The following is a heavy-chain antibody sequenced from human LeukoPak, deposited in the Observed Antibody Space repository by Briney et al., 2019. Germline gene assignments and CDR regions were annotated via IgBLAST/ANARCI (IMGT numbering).Heavy chain of an antibody. CDR3: ARHRDPYGSGSH. J-gene: IGHJ4*02. V-gene: IGHV5-51*01. Sequence: GESLKISCKGSGYSFTSYWIDWVRQRPGKGLEWMGIIYPGDSDTRYSPSFQGQVTISADKSISTAYLQWSSLRASDTAMYYCARHRDPYGSGSHWGQGTLVTVSS. CDR1: GYSFTSYW. CDR2: IYPGDSDT. D-gene: IGHD3-10*01.